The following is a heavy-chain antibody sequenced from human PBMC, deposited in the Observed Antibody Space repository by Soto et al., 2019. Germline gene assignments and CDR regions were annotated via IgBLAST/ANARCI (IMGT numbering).Heavy chain of an antibody. CDR3: ARESTSWDGYYYYYMGV. Sequence: QVQLVQSGAEVKKPGASVKVSCKASGYTFTSYGISWVRQAPGQGLEWMGRISGYNGNTNYAQKLQGRVNMTTDTSTTTAYMDRRSLRSDDTAVYYCARESTSWDGYYYYYMGVWGTGTTVPVSS. CDR1: GYTFTSYG. CDR2: ISGYNGNT. V-gene: IGHV1-18*01. J-gene: IGHJ6*03. D-gene: IGHD6-13*01.